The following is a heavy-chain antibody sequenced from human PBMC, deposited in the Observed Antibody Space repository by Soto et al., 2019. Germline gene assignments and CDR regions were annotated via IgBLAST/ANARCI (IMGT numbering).Heavy chain of an antibody. CDR3: ARLRGRHSSSFEGDDYGMDV. J-gene: IGHJ6*02. CDR2: INHSGST. V-gene: IGHV4-34*01. D-gene: IGHD6-6*01. Sequence: SETLSLTCAVYGGSFSGYYWSWIRQPPGKGLEWIGEINHSGSTNYNPSLKSRVTISVDTSKNQFSLKLSSVTAADTAVYYCARLRGRHSSSFEGDDYGMDVWGQGTTVTVSS. CDR1: GGSFSGYY.